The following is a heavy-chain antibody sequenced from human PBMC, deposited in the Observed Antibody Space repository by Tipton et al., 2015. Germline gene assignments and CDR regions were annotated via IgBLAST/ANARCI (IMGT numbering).Heavy chain of an antibody. V-gene: IGHV3-53*01. CDR2: IYSDGTT. Sequence: GSLRLSCAASGFTVSTNYMTWVRQAPGKGLEWVSHIYSDGTTYYADSVRGRFTVSRDNSKNTLYLQMNSLRAEDTAVYYCARPVYSSGWSPFDYWGQGTLVTVSS. CDR1: GFTVSTNY. D-gene: IGHD6-19*01. J-gene: IGHJ4*02. CDR3: ARPVYSSGWSPFDY.